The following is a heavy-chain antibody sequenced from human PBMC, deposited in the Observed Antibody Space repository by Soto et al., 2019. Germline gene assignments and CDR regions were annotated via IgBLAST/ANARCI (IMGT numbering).Heavy chain of an antibody. CDR3: ARDRLRGYDSSGFYS. Sequence: ASVKVACEASGDSLCFYGINWFRQAPGQGLEWMRWINPSDGNRNFAQKFEDRVTMTTATSTNTVFLELRSLKSDDTALYYCARDRLRGYDSSGFYSWGQGTMVTVSS. CDR2: INPSDGNR. J-gene: IGHJ4*02. CDR1: GDSLCFYG. D-gene: IGHD3-22*01. V-gene: IGHV1-18*01.